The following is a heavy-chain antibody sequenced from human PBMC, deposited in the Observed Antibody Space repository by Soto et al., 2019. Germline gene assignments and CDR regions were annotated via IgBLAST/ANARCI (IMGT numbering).Heavy chain of an antibody. CDR3: VLYDFWSEA. D-gene: IGHD3-3*01. J-gene: IGHJ5*02. V-gene: IGHV3-9*01. Sequence: EVQLVESGGGLVQPGRSPRLSCAASGFTFDDYAMHWVRQAPGKGLEWVSGISWNSGSIGYADSVKGRFTISRDNAKNSLYLQMNSLRAEDTALYYCVLYDFWSEAWGQGTLVTVSS. CDR1: GFTFDDYA. CDR2: ISWNSGSI.